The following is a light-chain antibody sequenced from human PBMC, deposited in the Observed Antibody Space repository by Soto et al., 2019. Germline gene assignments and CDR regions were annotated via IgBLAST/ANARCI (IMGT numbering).Light chain of an antibody. J-gene: IGLJ1*01. V-gene: IGLV2-14*03. CDR3: SSYTSDSTKV. CDR2: DVS. Sequence: QSVLTQPASVSGSPGQSITISCTGSISDIGGYNYVSWYQQHPGKAPQLMIYDVSNRPSGVSNRFSGSKSGNTASLTISGLQTEDEADYYCSSYTSDSTKVFGTGTKVTVL. CDR1: ISDIGGYNY.